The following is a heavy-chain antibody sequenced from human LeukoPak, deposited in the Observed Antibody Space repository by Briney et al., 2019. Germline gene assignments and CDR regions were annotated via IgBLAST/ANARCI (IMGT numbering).Heavy chain of an antibody. Sequence: GESLKISCKGSGYSFTSYWIGWVRQMPGKGLEWMGIIYPGDSDTRYSPSFQGQVTISADKSIGTAYLQWSSLKASDTAMYYCARCDSRITIFGFPDYWGQGTLVTVSS. CDR2: IYPGDSDT. CDR3: ARCDSRITIFGFPDY. J-gene: IGHJ4*02. D-gene: IGHD3-3*01. V-gene: IGHV5-51*01. CDR1: GYSFTSYW.